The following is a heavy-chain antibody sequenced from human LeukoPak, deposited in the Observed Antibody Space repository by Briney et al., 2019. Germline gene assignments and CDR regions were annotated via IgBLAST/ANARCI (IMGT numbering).Heavy chain of an antibody. CDR2: IGTTGDT. D-gene: IGHD3-22*01. Sequence: GGSLRLSCAASGFTFTTYDMHWVRQATGKGLEWVSAIGTTGDTYYPGSVKGRFTISRDNSKNTLYLQMNSLRVEDTAVYYCTREQDREAAATIVGDYWGQGTLVTVSS. J-gene: IGHJ4*02. CDR1: GFTFTTYD. V-gene: IGHV3-13*01. CDR3: TREQDREAAATIVGDY.